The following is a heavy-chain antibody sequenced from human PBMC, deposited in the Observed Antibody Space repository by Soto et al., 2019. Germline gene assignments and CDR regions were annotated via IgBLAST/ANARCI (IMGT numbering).Heavy chain of an antibody. J-gene: IGHJ4*02. CDR2: MSYDGSNK. Sequence: GGSLRLSCTASGFTFSNYGMHWVRQAPGKGLEWVAVMSYDGSNKHYADSVKGRFTISRDNSKNMLYLQMNSLRADDMALYYCARVSASDWTKAPVDYWGQGTLVTVSS. V-gene: IGHV3-30*03. CDR1: GFTFSNYG. D-gene: IGHD6-19*01. CDR3: ARVSASDWTKAPVDY.